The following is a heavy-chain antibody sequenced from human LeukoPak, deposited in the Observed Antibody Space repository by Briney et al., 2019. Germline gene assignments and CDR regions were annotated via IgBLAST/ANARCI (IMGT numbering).Heavy chain of an antibody. J-gene: IGHJ6*03. V-gene: IGHV3-23*01. CDR2: ISVSGGST. D-gene: IGHD2-21*01. CDR1: GFTFSSYA. Sequence: GGSLRLPCATSGFTFSSYAMTWVRQAPGKGLQWVSTISVSGGSTYYADSVKGRFTISRDNSENTLSLQMNSLRAEDTAVYYCARSIFTFDYYDFYYMDVWGRGTTVTVSS. CDR3: ARSIFTFDYYDFYYMDV.